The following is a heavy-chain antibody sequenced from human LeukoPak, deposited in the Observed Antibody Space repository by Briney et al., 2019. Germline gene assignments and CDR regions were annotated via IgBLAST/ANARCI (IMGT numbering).Heavy chain of an antibody. V-gene: IGHV3-7*03. CDR3: AKDQRSSGWSFDY. D-gene: IGHD6-19*01. CDR1: GFTFNSWW. J-gene: IGHJ4*02. CDR2: IKQDESEK. Sequence: PGGSLRLSCATSGFTFNSWWMSWVRQAPGKGLEWVANIKQDESEKYYVDSVKGRFTISRDNTKNSLYLQMNSLRAEDTAVYYCAKDQRSSGWSFDYWGQGTLVTVSS.